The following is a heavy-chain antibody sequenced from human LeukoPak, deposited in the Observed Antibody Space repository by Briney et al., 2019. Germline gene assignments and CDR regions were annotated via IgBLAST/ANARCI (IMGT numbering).Heavy chain of an antibody. CDR2: ISSSSSYI. V-gene: IGHV3-21*01. D-gene: IGHD2-2*01. J-gene: IGHJ5*02. CDR1: GFTFSSYS. CDR3: ARDTQYCSSTSCLNRFDP. Sequence: GGSLRLSCAASGFTFSSYSMNWVRQAPGKGLEWVSSISSSSSYIYYADSVKGRFTISRDNAKNSLYLQMNSLRAEDTAVYYCARDTQYCSSTSCLNRFDPWGQGTLVTVSS.